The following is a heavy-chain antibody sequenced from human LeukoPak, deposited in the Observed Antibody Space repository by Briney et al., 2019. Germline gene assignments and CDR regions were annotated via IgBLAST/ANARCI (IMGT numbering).Heavy chain of an antibody. D-gene: IGHD3-10*01. CDR2: IRNKASGETT. Sequence: PGRSLRLSCTASGFSFDDYAMSWVRQAPGKGLEWVGFIRNKASGETTQYAASVKGRFTISRDNSKSIAYLQVNSLQAEDTAVYYCARPIYGSGSYYFDYWGQGTLVTVSS. J-gene: IGHJ4*02. CDR1: GFSFDDYA. CDR3: ARPIYGSGSYYFDY. V-gene: IGHV3-49*04.